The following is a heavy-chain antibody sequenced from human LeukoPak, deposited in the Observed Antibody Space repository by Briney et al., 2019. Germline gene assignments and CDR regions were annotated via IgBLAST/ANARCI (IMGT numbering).Heavy chain of an antibody. J-gene: IGHJ6*03. CDR1: GFTLSSNY. D-gene: IGHD3-10*01. Sequence: GGSLRLSCAASGFTLSSNYMSWVRPAPGKGLEWVSVIYSGGSTYYADAVKSRFTISTDNSKYTLYLQMNSLRAEDTAVYYCARGAGSYEYYMDVWGKGTTVTVSS. CDR2: IYSGGST. CDR3: ARGAGSYEYYMDV. V-gene: IGHV3-53*01.